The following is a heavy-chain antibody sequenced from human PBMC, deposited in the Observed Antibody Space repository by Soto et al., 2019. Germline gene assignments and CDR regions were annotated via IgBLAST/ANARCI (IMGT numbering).Heavy chain of an antibody. J-gene: IGHJ6*02. CDR2: INPNSTSA. V-gene: IGHV1-46*01. D-gene: IGHD3-3*01. CDR1: GYSFTSCY. CDR3: ARDRDFWTGYEYYYYAMDV. Sequence: GASVKVSCKASGYSFTSCYLHWVRQAPGQGLEWMGIINPNSTSASYAQKFQGRVTMTRDTSTSTVYMELSTLRSEDTAVYYCARDRDFWTGYEYYYYAMDVWGQGTTVTVSS.